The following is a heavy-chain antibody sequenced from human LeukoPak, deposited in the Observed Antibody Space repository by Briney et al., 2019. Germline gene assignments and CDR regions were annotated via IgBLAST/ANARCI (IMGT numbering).Heavy chain of an antibody. V-gene: IGHV3-7*01. CDR3: TKDRQGPNQYHMDV. J-gene: IGHJ6*03. Sequence: GGSLRLSCAASGFTFSSLWMSWVRQAPGRGPEWVANIDQDGGTTYYVASVKGRFTISRDNAKNSLSLQMSSLRAEDTAVYYCTKDRQGPNQYHMDVWGKGTTVTVSS. CDR2: IDQDGGTT. CDR1: GFTFSSLW.